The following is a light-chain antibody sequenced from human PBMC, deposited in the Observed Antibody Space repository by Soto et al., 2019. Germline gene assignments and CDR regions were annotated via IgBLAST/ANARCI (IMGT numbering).Light chain of an antibody. J-gene: IGLJ1*01. CDR2: GNN. V-gene: IGLV1-40*01. Sequence: QSVLTPPPPMSWAPGQRVTLSLTWSSPQNGAGYAVNWYQQLPGTAPKLIIYGNNNRPSGVPDRFSGSKSGTSGSLAITGLQAEDEADYYCQSYDTGPRGVFGTGTKVTVL. CDR3: QSYDTGPRGV. CDR1: SPQNGAGYA.